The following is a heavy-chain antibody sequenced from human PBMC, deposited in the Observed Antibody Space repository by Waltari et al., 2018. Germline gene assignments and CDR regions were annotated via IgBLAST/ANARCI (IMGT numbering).Heavy chain of an antibody. J-gene: IGHJ6*02. CDR1: GFRFSDQY. CDR2: IRNKANSYTT. Sequence: EVQLVESGGGLVQPGGSLRLSCAASGFRFSDQYMAGVRQAPGKGLEWVGRIRNKANSYTTDYAASVKGRFTISRDDSKNSLYLQMKTLKTEDTAMYYCARDLSPTYYYYYGMDVWGQGTTVTVSS. V-gene: IGHV3-72*01. CDR3: ARDLSPTYYYYYGMDV.